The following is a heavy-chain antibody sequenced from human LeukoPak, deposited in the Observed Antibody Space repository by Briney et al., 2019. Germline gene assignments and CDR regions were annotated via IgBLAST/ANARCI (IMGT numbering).Heavy chain of an antibody. CDR2: ISTTGDP. V-gene: IGHV3-13*05. D-gene: IGHD3-10*01. Sequence: GGSLRLSCAASGFPFRNYDMHWVRQPTGRGLEWVSGISTTGDPYYPDSVKGRLTISRENGKNSLYLQMNSLRVGDTAVYYCARGNVSGWAFDYWGQGTLVTVSS. CDR1: GFPFRNYD. J-gene: IGHJ4*02. CDR3: ARGNVSGWAFDY.